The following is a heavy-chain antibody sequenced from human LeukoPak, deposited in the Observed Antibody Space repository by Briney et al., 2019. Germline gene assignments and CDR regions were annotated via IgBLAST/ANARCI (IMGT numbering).Heavy chain of an antibody. Sequence: GGSLRLSCAASGITFSTYTMTWVRQAPGKGLEWVSSISSISHYIYYAASVKGRFTISRDNAKNSLYLQMNSLRAEDTAVYYCAREYGEAFDYWGQGTLVTVSS. CDR1: GITFSTYT. CDR3: AREYGEAFDY. V-gene: IGHV3-21*01. CDR2: ISSISHYI. J-gene: IGHJ4*02. D-gene: IGHD3-10*01.